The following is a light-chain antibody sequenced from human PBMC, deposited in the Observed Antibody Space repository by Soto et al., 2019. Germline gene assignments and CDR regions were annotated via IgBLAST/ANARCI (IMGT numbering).Light chain of an antibody. CDR2: EVS. V-gene: IGLV2-8*01. CDR1: SSDVGGYNY. Sequence: QSVLTQPPSASGSPGQSVTISCTGTSSDVGGYNYVSWYQQHPGNAPKLMIYEVSKRPSGVPDRFSGSKSGNTASLTVSGLQAEDEADYYCSSYAGNNNVVFGGGTKVTVL. CDR3: SSYAGNNNVV. J-gene: IGLJ2*01.